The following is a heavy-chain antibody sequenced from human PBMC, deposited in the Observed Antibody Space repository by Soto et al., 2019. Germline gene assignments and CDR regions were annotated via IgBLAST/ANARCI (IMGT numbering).Heavy chain of an antibody. Sequence: GGSLRLSCAASGFTFSHYAMSWVRQAPGKGLEWVSSISGSGGSTYYADSVKGRFTISRDNSKNTLYLQMNSLRAEDTAVYYCAKDGEDSTVVPAATMYYFDYWGQGTLVTVSS. D-gene: IGHD2-2*01. CDR1: GFTFSHYA. V-gene: IGHV3-23*01. CDR3: AKDGEDSTVVPAATMYYFDY. CDR2: ISGSGGST. J-gene: IGHJ4*02.